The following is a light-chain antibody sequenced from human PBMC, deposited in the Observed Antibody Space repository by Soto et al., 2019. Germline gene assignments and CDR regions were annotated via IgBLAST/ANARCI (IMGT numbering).Light chain of an antibody. CDR1: QSVSRGF. V-gene: IGKV3-20*01. CDR2: GAS. CDR3: QRYDISPST. Sequence: EIVLTQSPGTLSLSPGERATLSCRASQSVSRGFLAWYQQKPGQAPRLLIYGASSRATVIPDRFSGSGSGIDFTLTIIRLEPEDFAVYYCQRYDISPSTFGPGTKVDIK. J-gene: IGKJ3*01.